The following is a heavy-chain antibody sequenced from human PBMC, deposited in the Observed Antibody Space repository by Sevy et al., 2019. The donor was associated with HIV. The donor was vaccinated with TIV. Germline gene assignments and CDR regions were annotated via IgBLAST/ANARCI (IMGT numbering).Heavy chain of an antibody. D-gene: IGHD2-2*01. CDR2: FSFGCGKI. CDR1: GFTFSNYA. CDR3: AREGCSKPHDY. J-gene: IGHJ4*02. Sequence: GGSLRLSCAASGFTFSNYAMSWVRQAPGKGPEWVSTFSFGCGKINYADSVKGRFTISRDNSKNTLYLQMNSLRAEDTDLYYCAREGCSKPHDYWGQGTLVTVSS. V-gene: IGHV3-23*01.